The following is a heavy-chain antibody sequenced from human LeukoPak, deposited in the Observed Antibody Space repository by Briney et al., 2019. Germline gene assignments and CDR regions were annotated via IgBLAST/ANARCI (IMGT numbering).Heavy chain of an antibody. CDR3: ARYSDLFDY. D-gene: IGHD4-11*01. Sequence: ASVKVSCKASGGTFSSYAISWVRQAPGQGLEWMGIINPSGGSTSYAQKFQGRVTMTRDTSTSTVYMELSSLRSEDTAVYYCARYSDLFDYWGQGTLVTVSS. J-gene: IGHJ4*02. CDR1: GGTFSSYA. CDR2: INPSGGST. V-gene: IGHV1-46*01.